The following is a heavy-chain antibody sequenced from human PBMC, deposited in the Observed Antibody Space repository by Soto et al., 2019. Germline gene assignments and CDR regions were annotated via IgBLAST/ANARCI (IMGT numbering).Heavy chain of an antibody. CDR1: AFILRYNF. D-gene: IGHD2-15*01. J-gene: IGHJ3*01. V-gene: IGHV3-53*01. CDR2: LYSGGVA. CDR3: ARALVEVPAHPRLDAFDL. Sequence: PGPSRRRSWPAAAFILRYNFMIWVRPAPVKGLEWLSALYSGGVAYYADAVKGRFIISRDNPENTLYLQMTSLRADDSAIYYCARALVEVPAHPRLDAFDLWGQGTVVTVSS.